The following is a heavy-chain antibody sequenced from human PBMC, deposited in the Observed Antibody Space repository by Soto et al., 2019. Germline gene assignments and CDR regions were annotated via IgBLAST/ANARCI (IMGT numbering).Heavy chain of an antibody. D-gene: IGHD6-25*01. Sequence: QVQLVESGGGLVKPGGSLRLSCAASGFTFRDYYMTWIRQAPGKGLEWVSSIGFSSSTIYYADSVKGRFTISRDNARNSVYLQMNSQQAEDMALYYCASVGNPGYFFDYWGQGALVTVYS. CDR2: IGFSSSTI. CDR1: GFTFRDYY. CDR3: ASVGNPGYFFDY. V-gene: IGHV3-11*01. J-gene: IGHJ4*02.